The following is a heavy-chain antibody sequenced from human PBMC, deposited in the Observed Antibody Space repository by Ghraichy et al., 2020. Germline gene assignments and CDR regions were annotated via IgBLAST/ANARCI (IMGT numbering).Heavy chain of an antibody. CDR3: ARDPIVVVTAIGVPEDY. CDR1: GFTFSDYY. D-gene: IGHD2-21*02. J-gene: IGHJ4*02. V-gene: IGHV3-11*01. Sequence: LSLTCAASGFTFSDYYMSWIRQAPGKGLEWVSYISSSGSTIYYADSVKGRFTISRDNAKNSLYLQMNSLRAEDTAVYYCARDPIVVVTAIGVPEDYWGQGTLVTVSS. CDR2: ISSSGSTI.